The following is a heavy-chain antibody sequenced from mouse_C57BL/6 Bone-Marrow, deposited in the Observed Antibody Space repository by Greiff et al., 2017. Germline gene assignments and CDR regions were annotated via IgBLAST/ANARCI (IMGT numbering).Heavy chain of an antibody. J-gene: IGHJ2*01. V-gene: IGHV1-76*01. CDR1: GYTFTDYY. D-gene: IGHD1-1*01. CDR2: IYPGSGNT. CDR3: AILLRLYYFDY. Sequence: QVQLQQSGAELVRPGASVKLSCKASGYTFTDYYINWVKQRPGQGLEWIARIYPGSGNTYYNEKFKGKATLTGEKSSSTAYMQLSSLTSEDSAVYFCAILLRLYYFDYWGQGTTLTVSS.